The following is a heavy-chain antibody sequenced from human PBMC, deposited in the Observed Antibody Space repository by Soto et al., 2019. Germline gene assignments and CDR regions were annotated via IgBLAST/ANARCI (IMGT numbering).Heavy chain of an antibody. V-gene: IGHV4-4*07. CDR3: AREDYYDTGYYVV. CDR2: IYTSGTT. J-gene: IGHJ4*02. CDR1: GRSMSGYY. D-gene: IGHD3-9*01. Sequence: NPSETLSLTCTVSGRSMSGYYRSWIRQPAGERLEWIGRIYTSGTTDFNPSLKGRVTMSVDTSKNQFSLKLTSVTAADTALYYCAREDYYDTGYYVVWGQGTQVTVSS.